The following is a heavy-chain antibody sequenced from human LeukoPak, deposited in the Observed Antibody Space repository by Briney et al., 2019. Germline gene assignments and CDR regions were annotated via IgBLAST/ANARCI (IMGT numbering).Heavy chain of an antibody. CDR1: GYSISSGYY. Sequence: PSETLSLTCSVSGYSISSGYYWGGIRQPPGKGLEGIGSIYHSGSTYYNPSLKSRFTVSVDTSKNQFYLKLSSVTAADTAVYYCASTRDGYKYRAFDYWGQGTLVTVSS. V-gene: IGHV4-38-2*01. D-gene: IGHD5-24*01. CDR3: ASTRDGYKYRAFDY. CDR2: IYHSGST. J-gene: IGHJ4*02.